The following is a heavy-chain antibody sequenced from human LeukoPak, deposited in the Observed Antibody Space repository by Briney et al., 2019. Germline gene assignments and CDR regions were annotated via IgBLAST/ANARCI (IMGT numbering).Heavy chain of an antibody. CDR2: IYPGDSDT. J-gene: IGHJ4*02. CDR3: ARLIQSGYSSGWYPYY. D-gene: IGHD6-19*01. CDR1: GSSFTSYW. V-gene: IGHV5-51*01. Sequence: KAGASLQISCQGSGSSFTSYWIGGVRQLPGKGLEWMGIIYPGDSDTRYSPSFQGQVTISADKSISTAYLQWSSLKASDTAMYYCARLIQSGYSSGWYPYYWGQGTLVTVSS.